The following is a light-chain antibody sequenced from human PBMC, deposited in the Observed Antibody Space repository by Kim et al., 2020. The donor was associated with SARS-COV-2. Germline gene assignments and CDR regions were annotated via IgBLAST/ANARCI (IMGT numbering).Light chain of an antibody. CDR3: QQYNNWPWT. V-gene: IGKV3-15*01. Sequence: EIVMTQSPATLSVSPGERVTLSCRASQSVSSNLAWYQQKPGQPPRLLIYGASTRATGFPARFSGSGSGTEFTLTISSLQSEDFAVYYCQQYNNWPWTFGQGTKVDIK. CDR2: GAS. CDR1: QSVSSN. J-gene: IGKJ1*01.